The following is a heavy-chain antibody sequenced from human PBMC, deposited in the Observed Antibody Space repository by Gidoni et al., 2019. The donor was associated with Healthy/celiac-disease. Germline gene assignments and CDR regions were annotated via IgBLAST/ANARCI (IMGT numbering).Heavy chain of an antibody. J-gene: IGHJ4*02. V-gene: IGHV3-23*01. CDR1: GFTFSSYA. Sequence: EVQLLESGGGLVQPGGSLRLSCAASGFTFSSYAMRWVRQATGKGLEWVSAISGSGGSTYYADSVKGRFTISRDNSKNTLYLQMNSLRAEDTAVYYCAKYWARYDFWSGLDYWGQGTLVTVSS. CDR3: AKYWARYDFWSGLDY. D-gene: IGHD3-3*01. CDR2: ISGSGGST.